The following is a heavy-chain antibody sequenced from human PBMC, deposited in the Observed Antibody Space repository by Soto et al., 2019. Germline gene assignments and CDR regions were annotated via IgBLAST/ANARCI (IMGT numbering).Heavy chain of an antibody. CDR2: IFHSGDT. D-gene: IGHD6-19*01. Sequence: QLQLQEPGPGLLNPSGTLPLPCAASGDSFRNSSCWTGVRHPPGKGLEWIGDIFHSGDTNYNPSLKSRVFISVDKSQNQFSLKVSSVTAADTAVYYCAYSTGWYRHDVWGQGTLVTVSS. CDR3: AYSTGWYRHDV. CDR1: GDSFRNSSC. V-gene: IGHV4-4*02. J-gene: IGHJ3*01.